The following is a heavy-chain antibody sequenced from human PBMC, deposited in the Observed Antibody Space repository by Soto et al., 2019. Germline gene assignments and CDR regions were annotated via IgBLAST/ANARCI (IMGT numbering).Heavy chain of an antibody. D-gene: IGHD1-1*01. CDR1: GGAFSAYA. CDR3: VISRNNWNYGMS. CDR2: IIPALGTT. J-gene: IGHJ5*02. V-gene: IGHV1-69*06. Sequence: QVQVGQSGAEIKRPGSSVKVSCKLSGGAFSAYAISWVRQAPGQGLEWMGGIIPALGTTHNAQKFQDRILFTADKSTTTAYMDLRGLRSEDTALFYCVISRNNWNYGMSWGRGTLVTVSS.